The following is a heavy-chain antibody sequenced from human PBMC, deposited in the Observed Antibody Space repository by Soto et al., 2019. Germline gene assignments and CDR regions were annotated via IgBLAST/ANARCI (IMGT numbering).Heavy chain of an antibody. CDR1: GGTFSSYA. Sequence: QVQLVQSGAEVKKPGSSVKVSCKASGGTFSSYAISWVRQAPGQGLEWMGGIIPIFGTANYAQKFQGRVTIXXDXSXXTASMELSSLRSEDTAVYYCAIGRAGGRGYYGMDVWGQGTTVTVSS. D-gene: IGHD3-16*01. CDR2: IIPIFGTA. J-gene: IGHJ6*02. V-gene: IGHV1-69*12. CDR3: AIGRAGGRGYYGMDV.